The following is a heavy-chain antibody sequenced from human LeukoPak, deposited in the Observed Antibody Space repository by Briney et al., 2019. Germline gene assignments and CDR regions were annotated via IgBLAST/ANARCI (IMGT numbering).Heavy chain of an antibody. CDR3: AREPDSIRFYP. CDR2: INHSGST. J-gene: IGHJ5*02. CDR1: GGSFSGYY. V-gene: IGHV4-34*01. Sequence: KPSETLSLTCAVSGGSFSGYYWSWIRQPPGKGLELIGEINHSGSTKYNPSLKSRVTMSVDTSKNQFSLTLYSVTAADTAVYFCAREPDSIRFYPWGQGTLVTVSS. D-gene: IGHD1-14*01.